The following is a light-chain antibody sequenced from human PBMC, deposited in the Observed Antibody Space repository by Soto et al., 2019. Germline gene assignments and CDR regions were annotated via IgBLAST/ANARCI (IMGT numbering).Light chain of an antibody. CDR3: QQYYTLPLT. Sequence: DIQMTQSPSSLSASAGDRVTFTCKASQDISSYLNWYRQKPGNAPKLLIYDAFNLEAGVPSWFSGSGSGTDFTFTISSLQPEDFATYYWQQYYTLPLTFGGGTRVEIK. V-gene: IGKV1-33*01. CDR2: DAF. J-gene: IGKJ4*01. CDR1: QDISSY.